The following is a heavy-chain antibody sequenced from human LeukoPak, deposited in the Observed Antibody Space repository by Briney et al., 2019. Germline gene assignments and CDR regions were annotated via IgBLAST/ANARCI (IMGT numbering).Heavy chain of an antibody. D-gene: IGHD2-21*02. Sequence: SRTLSLTCAVSGGSISSGGYSWSWIRQPPGKGLEWIGYIYHSGSTYYNPSLKSRVTISVDRSKNQFSLKLSSVTAADTAVYYCARSCGGDCHYYYGMDVWGQGTTVTVSS. J-gene: IGHJ6*02. V-gene: IGHV4-30-2*01. CDR1: GGSISSGGYS. CDR2: IYHSGST. CDR3: ARSCGGDCHYYYGMDV.